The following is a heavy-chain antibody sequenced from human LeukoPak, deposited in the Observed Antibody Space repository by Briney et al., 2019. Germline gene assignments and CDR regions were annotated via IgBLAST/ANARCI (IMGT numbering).Heavy chain of an antibody. CDR1: GFTFSSYA. D-gene: IGHD1-26*01. V-gene: IGHV3-21*01. CDR3: ARENRRSGSYYYYMDV. CDR2: ISSSSSYI. J-gene: IGHJ6*03. Sequence: GGSLRLSCAASGFTFSSYAMSWVRQAPGKGLEWVSSISSSSSYIYYADSVKGRFTISRDNAKNSLYLQMNSLRAEDTAVYYCARENRRSGSYYYYMDVWGKGTTVTVSS.